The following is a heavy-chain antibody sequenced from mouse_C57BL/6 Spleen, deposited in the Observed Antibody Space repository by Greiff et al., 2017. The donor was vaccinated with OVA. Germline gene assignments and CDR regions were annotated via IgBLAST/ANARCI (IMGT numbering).Heavy chain of an antibody. J-gene: IGHJ1*03. CDR3: ARYYGSSPDWYFDV. CDR2: IDPSDSYT. CDR1: GYTFTSYW. D-gene: IGHD1-1*01. Sequence: VQLQQPGAELVMPGASVKLSCKASGYTFTSYWMHWVKQRPGQGLEWIGEIDPSDSYTNYNQKFKGKSTLTVDKSSSTAYMQLSSLTSEDSAVYYCARYYGSSPDWYFDVWGTGTTVTVSS. V-gene: IGHV1-69*01.